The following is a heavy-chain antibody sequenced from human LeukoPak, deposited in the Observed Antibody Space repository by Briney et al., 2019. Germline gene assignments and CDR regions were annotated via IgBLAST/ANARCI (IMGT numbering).Heavy chain of an antibody. V-gene: IGHV1-2*02. CDR1: GYTFTSYY. CDR2: INPNSGGT. J-gene: IGHJ3*02. D-gene: IGHD3-3*01. CDR3: AREGLYDFWSGSPDDAFDI. Sequence: ASVKVSCKASGYTFTSYYMHWVRQAPGQGLEWMGWINPNSGGTNYALKFQGRVTMTRDTSISTAYMELSSLRSEDTAVYYCAREGLYDFWSGSPDDAFDIWGQGTMVTVSS.